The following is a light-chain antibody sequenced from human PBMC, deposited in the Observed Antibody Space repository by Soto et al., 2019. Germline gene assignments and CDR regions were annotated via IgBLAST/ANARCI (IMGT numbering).Light chain of an antibody. V-gene: IGLV2-11*01. CDR1: SNDVGGYKF. Sequence: QSALTQPRSLSGSPGQSVTISCVGTSNDVGGYKFVSWYQQHPGKAPKLIIYDVTKRPSGVPDRFSGSKSGNTASLTISGLQAEDEADYYCCSYAGTYTWVFGGGTQLTVL. J-gene: IGLJ3*02. CDR3: CSYAGTYTWV. CDR2: DVT.